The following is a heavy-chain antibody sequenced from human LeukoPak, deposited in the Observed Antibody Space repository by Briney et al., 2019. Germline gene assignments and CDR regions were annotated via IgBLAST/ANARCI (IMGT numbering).Heavy chain of an antibody. CDR3: ARTYYYGSGISDYFDY. CDR2: IYYSGST. CDR1: GGSISSSSYY. Sequence: LSETLSLTCTVSGGSISSSSYYWGWIRQPPGKGLEWIGSIYYSGSTYYNPSLKSRVTISVDTSKNQFSLKLSSVTAADTAVYYCARTYYYGSGISDYFDYWGQGTLVTVSS. J-gene: IGHJ4*02. V-gene: IGHV4-39*01. D-gene: IGHD3-10*01.